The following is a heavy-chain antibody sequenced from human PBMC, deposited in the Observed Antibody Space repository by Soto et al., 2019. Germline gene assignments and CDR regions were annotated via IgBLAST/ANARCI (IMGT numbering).Heavy chain of an antibody. D-gene: IGHD2-2*01. V-gene: IGHV1-69*13. CDR2: IIPIFGTA. Sequence: SVKVSCKASGGTFSSYAISWVRQAPGQGLEWMGGIIPIFGTANYAQKFQGRVTITADESTSTAYMELSSLRSEDTAVYYCALLWDQLPTNWFDPWGQGTLVTVSS. CDR3: ALLWDQLPTNWFDP. CDR1: GGTFSSYA. J-gene: IGHJ5*02.